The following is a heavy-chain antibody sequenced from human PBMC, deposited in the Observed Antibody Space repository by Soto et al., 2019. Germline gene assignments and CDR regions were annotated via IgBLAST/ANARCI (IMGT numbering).Heavy chain of an antibody. D-gene: IGHD6-13*01. J-gene: IGHJ4*02. Sequence: GGSLRLSCAASGFTFSSYWMSWVRQAPGKGLEWVANIKQDGSEKYYVDSVKGRFTISRDNAKNSLYLQMNSLRAEDTAVYYCARVAQRQQLVDYYFDYWGQGTLVTVSS. V-gene: IGHV3-7*01. CDR3: ARVAQRQQLVDYYFDY. CDR2: IKQDGSEK. CDR1: GFTFSSYW.